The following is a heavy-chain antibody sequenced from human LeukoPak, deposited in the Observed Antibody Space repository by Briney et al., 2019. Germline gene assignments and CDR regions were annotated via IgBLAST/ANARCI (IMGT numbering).Heavy chain of an antibody. V-gene: IGHV3-23*01. D-gene: IGHD1-26*01. CDR1: GLTFSSYA. J-gene: IGHJ4*02. CDR3: AKEAVVGSTRSYFGY. Sequence: GGSLRLSCAASGLTFSSYAMNWVRQAPGKGLEWVSSMSGSAGSTYYADSVEGRFTISRDNSKNTLFLQMNSLRAEDTAVYFCAKEAVVGSTRSYFGYWGQGTLVTVSS. CDR2: MSGSAGST.